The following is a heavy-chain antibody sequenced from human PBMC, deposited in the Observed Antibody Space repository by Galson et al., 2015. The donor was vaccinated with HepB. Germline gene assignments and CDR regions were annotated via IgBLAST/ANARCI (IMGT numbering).Heavy chain of an antibody. CDR1: GFTFTGYA. CDR3: AKGGGGGFFDY. CDR2: INYSGGST. D-gene: IGHD2-15*01. V-gene: IGHV3-23*01. J-gene: IGHJ4*02. Sequence: FLRLSCAASGFTFTGYAMTWVRQTPGKGLEWVSTINYSGGSTYYADSVKGRFTISRDNSKNTVSLQMNSLRAEDTAVYYCAKGGGGGFFDYWGQGTLVTVSS.